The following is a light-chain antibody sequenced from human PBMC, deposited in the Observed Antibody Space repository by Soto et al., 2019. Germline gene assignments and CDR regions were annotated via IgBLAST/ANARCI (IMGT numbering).Light chain of an antibody. CDR3: QKYGSLRFT. J-gene: IGKJ3*01. Sequence: EIVLTQSQGTLSLSPGERATLSCRASQRISSSYLAWYQQQPGQAPRLLVSGASSRATGIPDRFSGSRSVTDFTRTITRLEPEDYAVYYCQKYGSLRFTFVPGTKVDLK. V-gene: IGKV3-20*01. CDR2: GAS. CDR1: QRISSSY.